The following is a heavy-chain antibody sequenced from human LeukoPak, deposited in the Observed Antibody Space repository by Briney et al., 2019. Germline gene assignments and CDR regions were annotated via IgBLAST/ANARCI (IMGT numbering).Heavy chain of an antibody. CDR3: AKVSDYDYVWGSYRRFDC. J-gene: IGHJ4*02. V-gene: IGHV3-66*01. CDR2: IYSGGST. Sequence: GGSLRLSCVASGFTVSSNYMSWVRQAPGKGLEWVSVIYSGGSTYYADSVKGRFTISRDNSKNTLYLQMSSLRAEDTAVYYCAKVSDYDYVWGSYRRFDCWGQGTLVTVYS. D-gene: IGHD3-16*02. CDR1: GFTVSSNY.